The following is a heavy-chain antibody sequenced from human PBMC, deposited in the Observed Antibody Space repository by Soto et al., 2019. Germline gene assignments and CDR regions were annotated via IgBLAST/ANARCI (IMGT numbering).Heavy chain of an antibody. CDR1: GGSFSGYY. V-gene: IGHV4-34*01. D-gene: IGHD5-18*01. CDR3: ARARGYSYGYGLYFFDY. CDR2: INHSGST. J-gene: IGHJ4*02. Sequence: SETXSLTCAVYGGSFSGYYWSWIRQPPGKGLEWIGEINHSGSTNYNPSLKSRVTISVDTSKNQFSLKLSSVTAADTAVYYCARARGYSYGYGLYFFDYWGQGTLVTVSS.